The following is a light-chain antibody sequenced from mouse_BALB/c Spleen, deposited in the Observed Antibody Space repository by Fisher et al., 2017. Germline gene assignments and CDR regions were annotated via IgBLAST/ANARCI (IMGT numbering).Light chain of an antibody. CDR3: QQWSSNPPT. V-gene: IGKV4-59*01. CDR2: DTS. J-gene: IGKJ4*01. Sequence: IVLTQSPAIMSASLGEKVTMSCRASSSVNYMYWYQQKSGTSPKRWIYDTSKLASGVPARFSGSGSGTSYSLTISSMEAEDAATYYCQQWSSNPPTFGSGTKLEIK. CDR1: SSVNY.